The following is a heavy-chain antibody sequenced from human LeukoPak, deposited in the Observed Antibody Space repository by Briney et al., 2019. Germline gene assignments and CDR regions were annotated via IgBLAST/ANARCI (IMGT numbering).Heavy chain of an antibody. Sequence: GGSLRLSCAASGFTFSSYGMSWVRQAPGKGLEWVSGISGSGGSTYYADSVKGRFTISRDNSKNTLYLHINSLRPEDTALYYCVKDNPLDYWGQGTLVIVSS. V-gene: IGHV3-23*01. CDR2: ISGSGGST. CDR3: VKDNPLDY. D-gene: IGHD1-14*01. J-gene: IGHJ4*02. CDR1: GFTFSSYG.